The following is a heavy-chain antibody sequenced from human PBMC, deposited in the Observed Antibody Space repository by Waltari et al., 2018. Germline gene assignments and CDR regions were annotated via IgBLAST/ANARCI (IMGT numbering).Heavy chain of an antibody. CDR1: GYTFINYG. Sequence: QVQLVQSGSEMKKPGASVKVSCKASGYTFINYGVHWVQQAPGQGLEWMGWIKTNTGKPTYAQGFTGRFVFSSDTSVNTAYLQISNLKTEDTAVYYCARGDIVIVPAADNWFDPWGQGTLVTVSS. CDR3: ARGDIVIVPAADNWFDP. J-gene: IGHJ5*02. CDR2: IKTNTGKP. D-gene: IGHD2-15*01. V-gene: IGHV7-4-1*02.